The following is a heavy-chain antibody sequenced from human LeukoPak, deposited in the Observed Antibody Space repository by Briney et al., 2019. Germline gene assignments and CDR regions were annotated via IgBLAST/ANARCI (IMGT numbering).Heavy chain of an antibody. Sequence: GGSLRLSCAASGFTFSSYSMNWVRQAPGKGLEWVSYISSSSSTIYYADSVKGRFTISRDNSKNTVYLQMNSLRAEDTAVYYCAKDPTHFRVWDDYDNTRLNYWGQGTLVTVSS. CDR3: AKDPTHFRVWDDYDNTRLNY. J-gene: IGHJ4*02. D-gene: IGHD3-22*01. CDR2: ISSSSSTI. CDR1: GFTFSSYS. V-gene: IGHV3-48*01.